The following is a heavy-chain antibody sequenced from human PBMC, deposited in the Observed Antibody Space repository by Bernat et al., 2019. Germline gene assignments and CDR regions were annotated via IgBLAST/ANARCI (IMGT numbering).Heavy chain of an antibody. CDR1: GFTVSSNY. CDR3: ARGKNYYDSSGYYY. Sequence: EVQLVESGGGLVQPGGSLRLSCAASGFTVSSNYMSWVRQAPGKGLEWVSVTYSGGSTYYADSVKGRFTISRDNFKNTLYLQMNSLRAEDTAVYYCARGKNYYDSSGYYYWGQGTLVTVSS. J-gene: IGHJ4*02. V-gene: IGHV3-66*02. CDR2: TYSGGST. D-gene: IGHD3-22*01.